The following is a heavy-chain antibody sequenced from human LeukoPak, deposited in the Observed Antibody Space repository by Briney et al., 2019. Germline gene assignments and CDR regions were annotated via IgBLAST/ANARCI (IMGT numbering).Heavy chain of an antibody. Sequence: NPGGSLRLSCAASGFTFSDYYMSWIRQAPGKGLEWVSYISSSGSTIYYADSVKGRFTISRDNAKNSLYLQMNSLRAEDTAVYYCARDSDYGLDAFDIWGQGTMVTVSS. CDR3: ARDSDYGLDAFDI. CDR1: GFTFSDYY. V-gene: IGHV3-11*01. D-gene: IGHD4/OR15-4a*01. CDR2: ISSSGSTI. J-gene: IGHJ3*02.